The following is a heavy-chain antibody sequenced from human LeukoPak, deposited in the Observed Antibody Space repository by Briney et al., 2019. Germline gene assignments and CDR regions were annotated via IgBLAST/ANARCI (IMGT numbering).Heavy chain of an antibody. CDR3: ARGFNGWDYYYYMDV. CDR2: INSFSSTI. CDR1: GFTFSTYS. D-gene: IGHD2-8*01. J-gene: IGHJ6*03. Sequence: GSLRLSCAASGFTFSTYSMNWVRQAPGKGLEWVSYINSFSSTIHYADSVKGRFTISRDNAKNSLYLQMNSLRAEDTAVYYCARGFNGWDYYYYMDVWGKGTTVTVSS. V-gene: IGHV3-48*01.